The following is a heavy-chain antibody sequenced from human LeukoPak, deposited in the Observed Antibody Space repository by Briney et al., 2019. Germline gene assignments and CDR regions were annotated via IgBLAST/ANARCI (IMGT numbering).Heavy chain of an antibody. V-gene: IGHV1-69*05. CDR1: GGTFSSYA. D-gene: IGHD3-10*01. Sequence: SVKVSCKASGGTFSSYAISWVRQAPGQGLEWMGRIIPIFGTANYAQKFQGRVTMTRNTSISTAYMELSSLRSEDTAVYYCARGLLGRLDCWGQGTLVTVSS. CDR3: ARGLLGRLDC. CDR2: IIPIFGTA. J-gene: IGHJ4*02.